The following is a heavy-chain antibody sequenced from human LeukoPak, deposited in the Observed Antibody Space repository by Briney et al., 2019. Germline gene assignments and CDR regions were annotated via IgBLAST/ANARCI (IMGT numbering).Heavy chain of an antibody. CDR3: ARDSRADCSGGSCDDAFDI. Sequence: GGSLRLSCAASGFTFSSYSMNWVRQAPGKGLEWVSSISSRSSYIYYADSVKGRFTISTDNAKNSLYLQMNSLTAEDTAVYYCARDSRADCSGGSCDDAFDIWGQGTMVTVSS. CDR2: ISSRSSYI. D-gene: IGHD2-15*01. CDR1: GFTFSSYS. J-gene: IGHJ3*02. V-gene: IGHV3-21*01.